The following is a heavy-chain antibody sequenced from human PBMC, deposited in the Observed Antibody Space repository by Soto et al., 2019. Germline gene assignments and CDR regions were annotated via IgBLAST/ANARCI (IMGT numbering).Heavy chain of an antibody. J-gene: IGHJ4*02. D-gene: IGHD3-22*01. CDR1: GGTFSSYA. V-gene: IGHV1-69*12. CDR2: IIPIFGTA. Sequence: QVQLVQSGAEVKKPGSSVKVSCKASGGTFSSYAISWVRQAPGQGLEWMGGIIPIFGTANYAQKFQGRVTITADESTSTAYMELSSLRSEDTAVYYCAREGAYYYDSRGYAYYFDYWGQGTLVTVSS. CDR3: AREGAYYYDSRGYAYYFDY.